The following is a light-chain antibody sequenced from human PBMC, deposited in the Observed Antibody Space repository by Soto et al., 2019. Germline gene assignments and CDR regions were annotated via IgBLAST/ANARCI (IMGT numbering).Light chain of an antibody. Sequence: EIVMTQAPATLPLSPGERATLSCRASQSVSSYLAWYAPTPGQAPRLLIYDASHRQTGIRAVFIRSGAGTECTRTISSLEPEDVSVAYCPQRSNWTLTFRGGTKVDNK. CDR3: PQRSNWTLT. CDR1: QSVSSY. V-gene: IGKV3-11*01. CDR2: DAS. J-gene: IGKJ4*01.